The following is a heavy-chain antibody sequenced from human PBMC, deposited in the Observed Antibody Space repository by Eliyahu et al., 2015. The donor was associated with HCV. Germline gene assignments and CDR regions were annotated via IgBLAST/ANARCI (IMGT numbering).Heavy chain of an antibody. Sequence: EVQLLESGGGXVQPGGSLRXXXXASGFTFSXYAMXWVRQAPGKGLEWVSAXSGSGGSTYYADSGRAGSPSPETIPRTLYLQMNSLRAEDTAVYYCAGRNFDYWGQGTLVTVSS. CDR2: XSGSGGST. V-gene: IGHV3-23*01. J-gene: IGHJ4*02. CDR1: GFTFSXYA. D-gene: IGHD1-14*01. CDR3: AGRNFDY.